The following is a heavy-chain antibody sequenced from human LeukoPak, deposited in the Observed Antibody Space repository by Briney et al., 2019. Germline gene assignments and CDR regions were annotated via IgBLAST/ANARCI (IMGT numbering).Heavy chain of an antibody. J-gene: IGHJ4*02. CDR3: AKDKFLGYSSSWYGEGYFDY. D-gene: IGHD6-13*01. CDR1: GFTFSSYG. CDR2: ISYDGSNK. V-gene: IGHV3-30*18. Sequence: GRSLRLSCAASGFTFSSYGMHWLRQAPGKGLEWVAVISYDGSNKYYADSVKGRFTISRDNSKNTLYLQMNSLRAEDTAVYYCAKDKFLGYSSSWYGEGYFDYWGQGTLVTVSS.